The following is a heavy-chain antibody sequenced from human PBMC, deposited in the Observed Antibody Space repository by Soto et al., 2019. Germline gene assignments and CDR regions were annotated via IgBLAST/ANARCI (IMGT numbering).Heavy chain of an antibody. J-gene: IGHJ4*02. D-gene: IGHD1-7*01. V-gene: IGHV4-34*01. CDR3: ARELELLDYFDY. CDR1: GGPFSGYY. Sequence: SETLSLTCAVYGGPFSGYYWSWIRQPPGKGLEWIGEINHSGSTNYNPSLKSRVTISVDTSKNQFSLKLSSVTAADTAVYYCARELELLDYFDYWGQGTLVTVSS. CDR2: INHSGST.